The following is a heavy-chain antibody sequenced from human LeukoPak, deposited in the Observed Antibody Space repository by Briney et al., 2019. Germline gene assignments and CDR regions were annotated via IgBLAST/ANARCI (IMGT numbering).Heavy chain of an antibody. CDR3: ARSGLNRFDY. CDR1: GFTFSSFA. J-gene: IGHJ4*02. Sequence: GGSLRLSCAASGFTFSSFAMSWVRQAPGKGLEWVSTFSGSGGSTYYADSVKGRFSISRDNSKKTLYLQMNSLRAEDTAAYYCARSGLNRFDYWGQGTLVSVSS. CDR2: FSGSGGST. V-gene: IGHV3-23*01. D-gene: IGHD2-15*01.